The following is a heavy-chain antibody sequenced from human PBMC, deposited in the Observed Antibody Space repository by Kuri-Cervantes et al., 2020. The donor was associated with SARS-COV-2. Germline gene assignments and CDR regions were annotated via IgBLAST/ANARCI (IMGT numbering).Heavy chain of an antibody. J-gene: IGHJ5*02. D-gene: IGHD2-2*01. CDR2: ISSSSSYI. V-gene: IGHV3-21*01. CDR3: ARVIPAAILLTGSGSNWFDP. Sequence: GESLKISCAASGFTFSSYSMNWVRQAPGKGLERVSSISSSSSYIYYADSVKGRFTISRDNAKNSLYLQMNSLRAEDTAVYYCARVIPAAILLTGSGSNWFDPWGQGTLVTVSS. CDR1: GFTFSSYS.